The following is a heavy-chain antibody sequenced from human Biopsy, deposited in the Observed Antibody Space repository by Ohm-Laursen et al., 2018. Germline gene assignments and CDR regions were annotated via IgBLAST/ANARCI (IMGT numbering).Heavy chain of an antibody. Sequence: ASVKVSCKASGYAFVSYYIHWVRQAPGQGLEWLGRVYPGDDRTNYAQKFQGRLTLTRDTSTRTVDMELSSLTSEDTATYYCARAMEYFYDSSRAYFDHWGQGTPVTVSS. CDR3: ARAMEYFYDSSRAYFDH. CDR1: GYAFVSYY. V-gene: IGHV1-46*01. D-gene: IGHD3-22*01. CDR2: VYPGDDRT. J-gene: IGHJ4*02.